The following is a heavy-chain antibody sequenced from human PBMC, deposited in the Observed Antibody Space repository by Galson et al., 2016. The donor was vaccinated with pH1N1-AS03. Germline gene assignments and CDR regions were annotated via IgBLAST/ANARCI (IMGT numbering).Heavy chain of an antibody. D-gene: IGHD4-17*01. V-gene: IGHV3-15*01. CDR1: GFTFRYAW. CDR2: IKSKTDGGTT. J-gene: IGHJ4*02. Sequence: SLRLSCAASGFTFRYAWMSWVRQAPGKGLEWVGRIKSKTDGGTTDFAAPVEGRFTISRDDSKNMLYLQMNSLNTEDSAMYYCTKEGYGDYFDYWGQGTLVTVSS. CDR3: TKEGYGDYFDY.